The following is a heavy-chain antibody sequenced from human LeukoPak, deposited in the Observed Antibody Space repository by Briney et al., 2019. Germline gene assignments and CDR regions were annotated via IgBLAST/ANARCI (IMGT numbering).Heavy chain of an antibody. V-gene: IGHV4-59*12. CDR3: AKDFTAYYYGSGSSPSNYNYYMDV. CDR2: MYYSGST. CDR1: GGSISSYY. D-gene: IGHD3-10*01. Sequence: SETLSLTCTVSGGSISSYYWSWIRQPPGRGLQWMGYMYYSGSTNYNPSLKSRVTISVDTSKNQFSLKLSSVTAADTAVYYCAKDFTAYYYGSGSSPSNYNYYMDVWGKGTTVTISS. J-gene: IGHJ6*03.